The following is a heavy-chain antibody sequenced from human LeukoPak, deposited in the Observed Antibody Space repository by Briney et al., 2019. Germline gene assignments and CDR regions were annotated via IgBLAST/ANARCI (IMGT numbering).Heavy chain of an antibody. CDR3: ARGRGYCSSTSCYRFDP. CDR2: MNPNSGNT. CDR1: GYTFTSYD. V-gene: IGHV1-8*01. J-gene: IGHJ5*02. Sequence: ASVKVSCKASGYTFTSYDINWVRQATVQGLEWMGWMNPNSGNTGYAQKFQGRVTMTRNTSISTAYMELSSLRSEDTAVYYCARGRGYCSSTSCYRFDPWGQGTLVTVSS. D-gene: IGHD2-2*03.